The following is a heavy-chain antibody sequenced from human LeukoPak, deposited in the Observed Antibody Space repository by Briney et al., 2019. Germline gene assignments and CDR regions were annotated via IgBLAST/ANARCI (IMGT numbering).Heavy chain of an antibody. CDR2: ISAYNGNT. Sequence: ASVKVSCKASGYTFTSYGISWVRQAPGQGLEWMGWISAYNGNTNYAQKLQGRVTMTTDTSTSTAYMELRSLRSDDTAAYYCARGYDFWSGYYSRPYGMDVWGQGTTVTVSS. CDR3: ARGYDFWSGYYSRPYGMDV. CDR1: GYTFTSYG. D-gene: IGHD3-3*01. J-gene: IGHJ6*02. V-gene: IGHV1-18*01.